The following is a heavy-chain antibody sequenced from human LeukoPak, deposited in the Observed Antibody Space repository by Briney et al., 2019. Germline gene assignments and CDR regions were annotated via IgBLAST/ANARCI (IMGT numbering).Heavy chain of an antibody. CDR1: GFTFSIYS. J-gene: IGHJ4*02. CDR2: ISGSTGVV. CDR3: ARDGYGSGFYYDN. D-gene: IGHD3-10*01. V-gene: IGHV3-48*02. Sequence: PGGSLRLSCAASGFTFSIYSMNWVRQAPGKGLEWISYISGSTGVVYYADSVKGRFTVSRDNAKNSLYLQMSSLRDEDTAVYFCARDGYGSGFYYDNWGQGTLVTVSS.